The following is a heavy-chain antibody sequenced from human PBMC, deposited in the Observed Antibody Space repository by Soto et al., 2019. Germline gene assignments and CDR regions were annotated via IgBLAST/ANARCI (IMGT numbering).Heavy chain of an antibody. CDR3: ATALPSFGVVRYYYYGMDV. CDR1: GYTLTELS. Sequence: QVQLVQSGAEVKKPGASVKVSCKVSGYTLTELSMHWVRQAPGKGLEWMGGFDPEDGETIYAQKFQGRVTMTEDTSTDTAYMELSSLRSEDTAVYYCATALPSFGVVRYYYYGMDVWGQGTTVTVSS. J-gene: IGHJ6*02. V-gene: IGHV1-24*01. CDR2: FDPEDGET. D-gene: IGHD3-3*01.